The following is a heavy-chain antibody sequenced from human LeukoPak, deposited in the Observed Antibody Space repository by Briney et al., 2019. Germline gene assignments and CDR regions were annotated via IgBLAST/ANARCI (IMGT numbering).Heavy chain of an antibody. D-gene: IGHD1-26*01. CDR3: ARARRSGGSYTKRGEGSNDAFDI. CDR1: GYSISSGYY. CDR2: IYHSGST. V-gene: IGHV4-38-2*02. Sequence: SETLSLTCTVSGYSISSGYYWGWIRQPPGKGLEWIGSIYHSGSTYYNPSLKSRVTISVDTSKNQFSLKLSSVTAADTAVYYCARARRSGGSYTKRGEGSNDAFDIWGQGTMVTISS. J-gene: IGHJ3*02.